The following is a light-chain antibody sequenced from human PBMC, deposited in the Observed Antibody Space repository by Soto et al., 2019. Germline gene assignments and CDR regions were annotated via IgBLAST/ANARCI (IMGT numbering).Light chain of an antibody. CDR1: QSVSSN. CDR3: HQYNNWRT. J-gene: IGKJ5*01. CDR2: GAS. Sequence: EIVMTQSPATLSVSPGERATLSRRASQSVSSNLAWYQQKPGQAPRLLIYGASARATGVPARLSVSGSGTEFTLTIRSLQSEDFAIYYCHQYNNWRTFGQGTRLEIK. V-gene: IGKV3-15*01.